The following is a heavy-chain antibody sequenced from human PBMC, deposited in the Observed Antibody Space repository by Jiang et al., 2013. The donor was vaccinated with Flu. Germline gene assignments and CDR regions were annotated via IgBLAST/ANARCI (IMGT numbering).Heavy chain of an antibody. CDR3: ARGGATTFGS. J-gene: IGHJ5*01. Sequence: WVSSIGTGGSFTNYADSVKGRFTISRDNAKSSLYLHMNSLRADDTAVYYCARGGATTFGSWGQGTLVAVSS. CDR2: IGTGGSFT. D-gene: IGHD1-26*01. V-gene: IGHV3-11*06.